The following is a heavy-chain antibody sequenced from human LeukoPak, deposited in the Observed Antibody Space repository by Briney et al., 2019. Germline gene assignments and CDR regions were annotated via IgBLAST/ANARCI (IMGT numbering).Heavy chain of an antibody. J-gene: IGHJ3*02. D-gene: IGHD6-13*01. Sequence: GGSLRLSCAASGVTLSRYWMEWGRQSPGKGGGWGSRINTDGSSTTYADSVKGRFTISRDNAKDTLYLQMNSLRAEDTAVYYCARAPIDSNSWYHAFDIWGQGTMVTVSS. CDR2: INTDGSST. CDR3: ARAPIDSNSWYHAFDI. V-gene: IGHV3-74*01. CDR1: GVTLSRYW.